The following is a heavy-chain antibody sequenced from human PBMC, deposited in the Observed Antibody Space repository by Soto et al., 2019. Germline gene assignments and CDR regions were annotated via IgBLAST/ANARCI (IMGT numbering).Heavy chain of an antibody. D-gene: IGHD6-13*01. CDR2: VTPSGRS. J-gene: IGHJ3*02. CDR3: TTSGRSWPDFFDI. Sequence: QVQLQQWGARLLKPSETLSLTCAVYGGSFSSYFWNWVRQPPGKGLEWIGEVTPSGRSNYNPSLKRRDTISKDTSKNQFSLEVSSVTAADTAVYYCTTSGRSWPDFFDIWGQGAMVTVSS. V-gene: IGHV4-34*01. CDR1: GGSFSSYF.